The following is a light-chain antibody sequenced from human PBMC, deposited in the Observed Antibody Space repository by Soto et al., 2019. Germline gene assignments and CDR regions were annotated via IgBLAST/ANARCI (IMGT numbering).Light chain of an antibody. CDR2: DVT. CDR1: SSDVGGYNF. J-gene: IGLJ2*01. Sequence: QSVLTQPASVSGSPGQSITISCTGTSSDVGGYNFVSWYQQHPGKAPKLMIYDVTNRPSGDSNRFSGSKSGNTASLTISGLQADDEADYYCSSYTTSSTVVFGGGTKLTVL. V-gene: IGLV2-14*03. CDR3: SSYTTSSTVV.